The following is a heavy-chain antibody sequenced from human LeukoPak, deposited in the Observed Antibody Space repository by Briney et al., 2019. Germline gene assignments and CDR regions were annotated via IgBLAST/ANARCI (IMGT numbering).Heavy chain of an antibody. CDR1: GYTFTSYG. V-gene: IGHV1-18*01. D-gene: IGHD3-16*01. Sequence: ASVKVSCKASGYTFTSYGISSVRQAPGQGLEWMGWISGYNGKTKYAQKLQGRVTMTTDTSTSTVYMELRSLRSDDTAVYYCARVGSGLRVSGWFDSWGQGTLVTVSS. CDR3: ARVGSGLRVSGWFDS. CDR2: ISGYNGKT. J-gene: IGHJ5*01.